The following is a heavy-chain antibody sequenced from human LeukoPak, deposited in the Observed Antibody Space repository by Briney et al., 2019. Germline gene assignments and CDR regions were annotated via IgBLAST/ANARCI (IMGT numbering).Heavy chain of an antibody. J-gene: IGHJ4*02. Sequence: GGSLRLSCAASGFTFSSYAMHWVRQAPGKGLEWVAVISYDGSNKYYADSVKGRFTISRDNSKNTLYLQMNSLRAEDTAVYYCARDPNTYYYGSGCYPDYWGQGTLVTVSS. CDR3: ARDPNTYYYGSGCYPDY. CDR1: GFTFSSYA. V-gene: IGHV3-30-3*01. CDR2: ISYDGSNK. D-gene: IGHD3-10*01.